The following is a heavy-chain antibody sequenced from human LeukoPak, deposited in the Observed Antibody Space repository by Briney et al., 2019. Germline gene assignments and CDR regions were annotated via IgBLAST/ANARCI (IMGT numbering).Heavy chain of an antibody. CDR3: AREYYDILTGYSFDY. V-gene: IGHV1-2*02. J-gene: IGHJ4*02. Sequence: SVKVSCKASGYTFTGYYMHWVRQAPGQGLEWMGWINPNSGGTNYAQKFRGRVTMTRDTSISTAYMELSRLRSDDTAVYYCAREYYDILTGYSFDYWGQGTLVTVSS. CDR2: INPNSGGT. D-gene: IGHD3-9*01. CDR1: GYTFTGYY.